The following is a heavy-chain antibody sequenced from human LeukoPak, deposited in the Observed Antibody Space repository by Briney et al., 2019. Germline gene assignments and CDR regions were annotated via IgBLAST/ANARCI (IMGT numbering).Heavy chain of an antibody. CDR3: AKMPGDFWSAFYHYFDF. CDR2: ISYDGSNK. J-gene: IGHJ4*02. CDR1: GFTFSSYG. Sequence: GGSLRLSCAASGFTFSSYGMHWVRQAPGKGLEWVAVISYDGSNKYYGDSVKGRFTISRDNSKNTLYLQMNSLRAQDTAVYYCAKMPGDFWSAFYHYFDFWGQGTLVTVSS. D-gene: IGHD3-3*01. V-gene: IGHV3-30*18.